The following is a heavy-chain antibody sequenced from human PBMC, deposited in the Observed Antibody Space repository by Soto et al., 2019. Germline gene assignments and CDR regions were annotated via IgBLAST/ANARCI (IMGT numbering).Heavy chain of an antibody. CDR2: FYSGGGT. CDR1: GFTVSNNY. J-gene: IGHJ4*02. Sequence: EVQLVESGGGLVQPGGSLRLSCAASGFTVSNNYMSWVRQAPGKGLEWLSVFYSGGGTYYADSVKGRFTISRDNSKNPLYLQMNSLGVEDTAIYYCARDTDYRDYYFDYWGQGTLVTVSS. V-gene: IGHV3-66*01. D-gene: IGHD4-17*01. CDR3: ARDTDYRDYYFDY.